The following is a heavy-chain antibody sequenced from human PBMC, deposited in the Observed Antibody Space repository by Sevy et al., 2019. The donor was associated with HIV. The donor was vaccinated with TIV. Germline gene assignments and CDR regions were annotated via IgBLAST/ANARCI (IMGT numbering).Heavy chain of an antibody. CDR2: INPNSGGT. V-gene: IGHV1-2*02. CDR1: GYTFTGYY. CDR3: ARSEEVVAPEGSNFDY. D-gene: IGHD2-15*01. J-gene: IGHJ4*02. Sequence: ASVKVSCKASGYTFTGYYMHWVRQAPGQGLEWMGWINPNSGGTNYAQKFQGSVTMTRDTSISTAYMELSRLRSDDTAVYYCARSEEVVAPEGSNFDYWGQGTLVTVSS.